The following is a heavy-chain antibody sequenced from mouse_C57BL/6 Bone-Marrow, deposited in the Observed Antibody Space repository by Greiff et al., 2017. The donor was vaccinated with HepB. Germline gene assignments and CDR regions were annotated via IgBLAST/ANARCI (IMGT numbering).Heavy chain of an antibody. J-gene: IGHJ4*01. D-gene: IGHD1-1*01. Sequence: EVQGVESGGGLVQPGGSLKLSCAASGFTFSDYYMYWVRQTPEKRLEWVAYISNGGGSDNYPDTVKGRCTISRDNATNTLYLQMSRLKSEDTAMYYCARHYGSSLYYAMDYWGQGTSVTVSS. CDR1: GFTFSDYY. CDR3: ARHYGSSLYYAMDY. V-gene: IGHV5-12*01. CDR2: ISNGGGSD.